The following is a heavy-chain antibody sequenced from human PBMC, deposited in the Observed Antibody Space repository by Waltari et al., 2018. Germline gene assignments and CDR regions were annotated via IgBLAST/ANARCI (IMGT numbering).Heavy chain of an antibody. CDR1: GFTFSSYA. V-gene: IGHV3-23*01. D-gene: IGHD3-22*01. CDR3: AKTKNYDSSGYWL. J-gene: IGHJ4*02. Sequence: EVQLLESGGGLVQPGGSLRLSCAASGFTFSSYAMSWVRQAPGKGLEWLSAISGSGGSTYYADSVKGRCTISRDNSKNPLYLQMNSLRAEDTAVYYCAKTKNYDSSGYWLWGQGPLVTVSS. CDR2: ISGSGGST.